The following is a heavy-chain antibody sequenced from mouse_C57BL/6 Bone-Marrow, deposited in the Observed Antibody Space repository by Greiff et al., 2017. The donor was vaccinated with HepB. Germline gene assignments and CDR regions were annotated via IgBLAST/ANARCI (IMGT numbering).Heavy chain of an antibody. V-gene: IGHV5-4*03. J-gene: IGHJ3*01. CDR1: GFTFSSYA. CDR3: ARGIYHGPWFAY. D-gene: IGHD2-1*01. CDR2: ISDGGSYT. Sequence: EVKLMESGGGLVKPGGSLKLSCAASGFTFSSYAMSWVRQTPEKRLEWVATISDGGSYTYYPDNVKGRFTISRDNAKNNLYLQMSHLKSEDTAMYYCARGIYHGPWFAYWGQGTLVTVSA.